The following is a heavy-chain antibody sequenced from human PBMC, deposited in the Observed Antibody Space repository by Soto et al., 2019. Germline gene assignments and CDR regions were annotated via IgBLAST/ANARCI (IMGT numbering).Heavy chain of an antibody. Sequence: GGSLRLYCAASGFTFSSYGMHWVRQAPGKGLEWVAVISYDGSNKYYADSVKGRFTISRDNSKNTLYLQMNSLRAEDTAVYYCATGDLRGYSYGLGVDYWGQGTLVTVSS. CDR2: ISYDGSNK. V-gene: IGHV3-30*03. D-gene: IGHD5-18*01. J-gene: IGHJ4*02. CDR3: ATGDLRGYSYGLGVDY. CDR1: GFTFSSYG.